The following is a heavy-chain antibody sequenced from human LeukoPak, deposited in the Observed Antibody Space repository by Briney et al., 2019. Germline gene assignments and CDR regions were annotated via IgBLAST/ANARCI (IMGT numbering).Heavy chain of an antibody. Sequence: ASVKVSCKASGYTFTSYGISWVRQAPGQGLGWMGWISAYNGNTNYAQKLQGRVTMTTDTSTSTAYMELRSLRSDDTAVYYCARGPTGDYDFWSGYYVPYFDYWGQGTLVTVSS. CDR2: ISAYNGNT. J-gene: IGHJ4*02. D-gene: IGHD3-3*01. CDR1: GYTFTSYG. V-gene: IGHV1-18*01. CDR3: ARGPTGDYDFWSGYYVPYFDY.